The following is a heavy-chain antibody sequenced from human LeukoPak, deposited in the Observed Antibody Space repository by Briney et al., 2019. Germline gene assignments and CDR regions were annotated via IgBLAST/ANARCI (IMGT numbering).Heavy chain of an antibody. CDR3: ALSLRDIVVVPAAPEYFQH. J-gene: IGHJ1*01. Sequence: GGSLRLSCAASGFTFSSYAMSWVRQAPGKGLEWVSAISGSGGSTYYADSVKGRFTISRDNSKNTLYLQMNSLRAEDTAVYYCALSLRDIVVVPAAPEYFQHWGQGTLVTVSS. V-gene: IGHV3-23*01. CDR2: ISGSGGST. D-gene: IGHD2-2*01. CDR1: GFTFSSYA.